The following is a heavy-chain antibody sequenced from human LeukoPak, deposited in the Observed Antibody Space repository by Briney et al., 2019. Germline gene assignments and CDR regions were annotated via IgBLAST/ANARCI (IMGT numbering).Heavy chain of an antibody. V-gene: IGHV4-38-2*02. CDR2: IYHSGST. CDR3: ARQRHADYGGAKYYFDY. Sequence: SETLSLTCTVSGYSISSGYYWGWMRQPPGKGLDWIGSIYHSGSTYYNPSLKSRVTISVDTSKNQFSLKLSSVTAADTAVYYCARQRHADYGGAKYYFDYWGQGTLVTVSS. J-gene: IGHJ4*02. D-gene: IGHD4-23*01. CDR1: GYSISSGYY.